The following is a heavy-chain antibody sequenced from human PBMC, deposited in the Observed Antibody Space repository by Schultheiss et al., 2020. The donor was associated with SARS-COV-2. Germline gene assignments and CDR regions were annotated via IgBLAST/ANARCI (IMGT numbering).Heavy chain of an antibody. D-gene: IGHD6-6*01. V-gene: IGHV5-51*01. CDR2: IYPGESDI. CDR3: ARCRSIAARPACGWFDP. CDR1: GYKFTSYW. Sequence: GGSLRLSCQGSGYKFTSYWIAWVRQMPGKGLEWMGNIYPGESDIRYSPSFQGQVTISADTSINTAYLQWSTLKASDTAMYYCARCRSIAARPACGWFDPWGQGTLVTVSS. J-gene: IGHJ5*02.